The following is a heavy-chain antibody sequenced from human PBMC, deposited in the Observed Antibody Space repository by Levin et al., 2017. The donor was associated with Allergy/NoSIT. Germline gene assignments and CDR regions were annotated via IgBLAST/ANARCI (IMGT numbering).Heavy chain of an antibody. V-gene: IGHV1-18*01. Sequence: ASVKVSCKASGYTFTSYGISWVRQAPGQGLEWMGWISAYNGNTNYAQKLQGRVTMTTDTSTSTVYMELRSLRSDDTAVYYCARNGYYYDSSGYSSFDYWGQGTLVTVSS. J-gene: IGHJ4*02. CDR2: ISAYNGNT. D-gene: IGHD3-22*01. CDR1: GYTFTSYG. CDR3: ARNGYYYDSSGYSSFDY.